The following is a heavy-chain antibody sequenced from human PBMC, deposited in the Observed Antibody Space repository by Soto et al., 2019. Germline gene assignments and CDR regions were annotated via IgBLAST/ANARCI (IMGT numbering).Heavy chain of an antibody. V-gene: IGHV4-59*08. D-gene: IGHD6-13*01. CDR3: ARRYSSSLDV. CDR1: GGSISSYY. J-gene: IGHJ6*04. Sequence: QVQLQESGPGLVKPSETLSLTCTVSGGSISSYYWSWIRQPPGKGLEWIWYIYYSGSTNYSPSLKSRVTISVDTSKNKFSLKLSSVTAADSAGYYCARRYSSSLDVWGKGTTVTVSS. CDR2: IYYSGST.